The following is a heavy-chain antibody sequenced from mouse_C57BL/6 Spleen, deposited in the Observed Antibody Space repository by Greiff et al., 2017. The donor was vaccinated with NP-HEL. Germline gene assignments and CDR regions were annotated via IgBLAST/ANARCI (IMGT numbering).Heavy chain of an antibody. Sequence: QVQLQQPGAELVKPGASVKLSCKASGYTFTSYWMHWVKQRPGQGLEWIGMIHPNSGSTNYNEKFKSKATLTVDKSSSTAYMQLSSLTSEDSAVYYCASTMITTDGLVYAMDYWGQGTSVTVSS. J-gene: IGHJ4*01. D-gene: IGHD2-4*01. CDR1: GYTFTSYW. CDR2: IHPNSGST. V-gene: IGHV1-64*01. CDR3: ASTMITTDGLVYAMDY.